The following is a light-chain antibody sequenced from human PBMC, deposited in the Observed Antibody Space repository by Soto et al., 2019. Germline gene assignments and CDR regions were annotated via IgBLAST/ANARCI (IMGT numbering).Light chain of an antibody. V-gene: IGKV3-11*01. J-gene: IGKJ4*01. CDR1: RSVSGC. CDR3: QQRCNWPPVT. CDR2: DAS. Sequence: SLSPGQRATLSCRASRSVSGCIAWYQQKSGQAPRLLIYDASDRATGVPVRFSGSGSGTDFTLTISSLEPEDFAVYYCQQRCNWPPVTFGGGTKVDIK.